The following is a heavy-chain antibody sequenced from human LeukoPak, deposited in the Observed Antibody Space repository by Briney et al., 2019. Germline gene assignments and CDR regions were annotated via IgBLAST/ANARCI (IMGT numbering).Heavy chain of an antibody. CDR1: GYTFTNFG. Sequence: ASVKVSCKASGYTFTNFGISWVRQAPGQGLEWMGWINAHDGKRNYAQKLQGRVTMTTDTSTSTAYMELRSLRSDDTAVYYCAREYYDFWSGYCHWGQGTLVTVSS. J-gene: IGHJ4*02. V-gene: IGHV1-18*01. CDR2: INAHDGKR. D-gene: IGHD3-3*01. CDR3: AREYYDFWSGYCH.